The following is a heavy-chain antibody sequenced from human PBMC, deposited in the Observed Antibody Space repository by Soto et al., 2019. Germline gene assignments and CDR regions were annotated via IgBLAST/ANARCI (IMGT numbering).Heavy chain of an antibody. CDR1: GYTFTGYY. CDR2: INPNSGGT. CDR3: AIARGPCSSSPWCDP. D-gene: IGHD6-13*01. V-gene: IGHV1-2*04. Sequence: ASVKVSCKASGYTFTGYYMHWVRQAPGQGLKWMGWINPNSGGTNYAQKFQGWVTMTRDTSISPAYMELSRLRSDDTAVYYCAIARGPCSSSPWCDPWGQGSLVIVSS. J-gene: IGHJ5*02.